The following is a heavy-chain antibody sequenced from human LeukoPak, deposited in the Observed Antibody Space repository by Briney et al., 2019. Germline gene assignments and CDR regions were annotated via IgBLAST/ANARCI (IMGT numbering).Heavy chain of an antibody. CDR2: IKSKIDGGTT. J-gene: IGHJ4*02. V-gene: IGHV3-15*01. D-gene: IGHD5-24*01. CDR3: TTRIQRWLQR. CDR1: GFTFSSHA. Sequence: GGSLRLSCAASGFTFSSHAMTWVRQAPGKGLEWVARIKSKIDGGTTDYAAFVKGRFNISRDDSKDTLYLQMNSLKTEDTAVYYCTTRIQRWLQRWGQGTLVTVSS.